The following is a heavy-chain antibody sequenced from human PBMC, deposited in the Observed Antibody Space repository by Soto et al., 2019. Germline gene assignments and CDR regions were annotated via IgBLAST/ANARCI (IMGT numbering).Heavy chain of an antibody. CDR1: GLTFRDHG. Sequence: GGSLRLSCAASGLTFRDHGMNWVRQAPGKGLDWVSAISGSGSDTYYADSVKGRFTISRDNSKNTLYLQMNSLRPEDTAVYYCAKDRSWSGFDYWGHGTLVTVSS. CDR2: ISGSGSDT. J-gene: IGHJ4*01. V-gene: IGHV3-23*01. CDR3: AKDRSWSGFDY. D-gene: IGHD3-3*01.